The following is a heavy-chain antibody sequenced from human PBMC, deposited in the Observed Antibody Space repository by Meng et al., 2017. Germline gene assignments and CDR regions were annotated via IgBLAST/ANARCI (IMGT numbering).Heavy chain of an antibody. CDR1: GGSFSDYY. CDR2: INHSGST. V-gene: IGHV4-34*01. D-gene: IGHD4-11*01. Sequence: QVQLQQWGAGRLKPSETLSLTCVVSGGSFSDYYWSWIRQPPGKGLEWIGEINHSGSTNYSPSLESRATISVDTSQNNLSLKLSSVTAADSAVYYCARGPTTMAHDFDYWGQGTLVTVSS. J-gene: IGHJ4*02. CDR3: ARGPTTMAHDFDY.